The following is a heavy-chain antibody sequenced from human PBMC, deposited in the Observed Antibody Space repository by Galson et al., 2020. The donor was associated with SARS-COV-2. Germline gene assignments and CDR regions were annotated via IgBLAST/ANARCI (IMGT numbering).Heavy chain of an antibody. CDR2: ISYDGSNK. CDR1: GFTFSSYG. V-gene: IGHV3-30*18. J-gene: IGHJ4*02. Sequence: GESLKISCAASGFTFSSYGMHWVRQAPGKGLEWVAVISYDGSNKYYADSVKGRFTISRDNSKTTLYLQMNSLRAEDTAVYYCAKERAPGYSYENYYFDYWGQGTLVTVSS. CDR3: AKERAPGYSYENYYFDY. D-gene: IGHD5-18*01.